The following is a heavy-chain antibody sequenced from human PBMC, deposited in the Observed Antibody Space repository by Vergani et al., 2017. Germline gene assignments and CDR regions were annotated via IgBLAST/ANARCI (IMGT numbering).Heavy chain of an antibody. CDR1: GYSFTSYW. CDR2: IYPGDSDT. J-gene: IGHJ6*03. Sequence: EVQLVQSGAEVKKPGESLKISCKGSGYSFTSYWIGWVRQMPGKGLEWMGIIYPGDSDTRYSPSFQGQVTISADKSISTAYLQWSSLKASDTAMYYCARHTYDFWSGRGDYYYYYMDVWGKGTTVTVSS. D-gene: IGHD3-3*01. V-gene: IGHV5-51*01. CDR3: ARHTYDFWSGRGDYYYYYMDV.